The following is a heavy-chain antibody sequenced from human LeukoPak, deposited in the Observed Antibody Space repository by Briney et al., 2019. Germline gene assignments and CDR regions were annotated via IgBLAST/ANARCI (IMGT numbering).Heavy chain of an antibody. D-gene: IGHD2-15*01. CDR1: GFTFSSYS. V-gene: IGHV3-48*02. CDR2: ISSSSSTI. CDR3: ARVPRVVVVGPGWFDP. Sequence: GGSLRLSCAASGFTFSSYSMNWVRQAPGKGLEWVSYISSSSSTIYYADSVKGRFTISRDNAKNSLYLQMNSLRDEDTAVYYCARVPRVVVVGPGWFDPWGQGTLVTVSS. J-gene: IGHJ5*02.